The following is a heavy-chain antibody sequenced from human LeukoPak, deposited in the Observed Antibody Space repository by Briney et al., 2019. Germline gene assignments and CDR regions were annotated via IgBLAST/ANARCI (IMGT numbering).Heavy chain of an antibody. CDR3: AKGPTDSCWEKLHD. CDR2: IGESDGRT. J-gene: IGHJ4*02. D-gene: IGHD1-26*01. Sequence: GSLRLSCAASGFTVTTLAMTWVRQAPGKGLEWVSVIGESDGRTYYADSVKGRFTISRDESKNTLYLQMNSLRAEDTAVYYCAKGPTDSCWEKLHDWGQGTLVTVSS. CDR1: GFTVTTLA. V-gene: IGHV3-23*01.